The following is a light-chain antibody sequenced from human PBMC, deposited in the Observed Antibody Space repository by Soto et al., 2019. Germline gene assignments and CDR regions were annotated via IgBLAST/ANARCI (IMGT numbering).Light chain of an antibody. CDR3: SSYTSSSIPYV. J-gene: IGLJ1*01. CDR2: DVS. Sequence: QSALTQPASVSGSPGQSITISCTGTNSDVGGYNFVSWYQQHPGKAPKLMIYDVSNRPSGVSNRFSGSKSGNTASLNISRLQAEDEADYYCSSYTSSSIPYVFGIGTKLTVL. CDR1: NSDVGGYNF. V-gene: IGLV2-14*01.